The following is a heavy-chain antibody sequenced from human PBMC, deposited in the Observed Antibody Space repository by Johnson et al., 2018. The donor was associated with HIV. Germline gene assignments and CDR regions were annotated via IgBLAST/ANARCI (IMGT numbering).Heavy chain of an antibody. CDR3: ARVRGGRENAFDI. J-gene: IGHJ3*02. V-gene: IGHV3-30*02. CDR1: GITFSSSG. D-gene: IGHD1-26*01. CDR2: IRYDGSNK. Sequence: QVQLVESGGGVVQPGGSLRLSCAASGITFSSSGMNWVRQAPGKGLEWVAFIRYDGSNKYYADSVKGRFTISRDNSKNTMSLQMNSPRVEDTAVYYCARVRGGRENAFDIWGQGTMVTVSS.